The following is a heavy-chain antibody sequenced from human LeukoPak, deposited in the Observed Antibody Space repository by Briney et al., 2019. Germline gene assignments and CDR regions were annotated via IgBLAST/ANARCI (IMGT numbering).Heavy chain of an antibody. Sequence: ASVKVSCKASGYSFTGYYMHWVRQAPGQGLEWMGWINPKTGGTNYALEFQGRVTMTRDTSISTAHMELSRLTSDDTALYYCAGGTYGYNVIDFWGQGTLVTVSS. CDR2: INPKTGGT. V-gene: IGHV1-2*02. CDR3: AGGTYGYNVIDF. D-gene: IGHD5-24*01. CDR1: GYSFTGYY. J-gene: IGHJ4*02.